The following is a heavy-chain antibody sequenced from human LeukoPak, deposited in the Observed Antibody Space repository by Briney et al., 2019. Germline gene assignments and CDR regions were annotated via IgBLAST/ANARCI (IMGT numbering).Heavy chain of an antibody. CDR3: VKVRCSSTSCYTYYYYGMDV. D-gene: IGHD2-2*02. Sequence: GGSLRLSCAASGFTFSSYAMSWVRQAPGKGLEWVSAISGSGGSTYYADSVKGRFTISRDNSKNTLYLQMNSLRAEDTAVYYCVKVRCSSTSCYTYYYYGMDVWGQGTTVTVSS. CDR2: ISGSGGST. V-gene: IGHV3-23*01. J-gene: IGHJ6*02. CDR1: GFTFSSYA.